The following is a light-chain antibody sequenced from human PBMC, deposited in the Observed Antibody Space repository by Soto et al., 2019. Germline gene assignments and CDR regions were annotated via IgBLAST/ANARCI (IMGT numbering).Light chain of an antibody. CDR1: QSLLHTNGKKY. V-gene: IGKV2-28*01. CDR2: LGS. CDR3: MQALQTPIT. Sequence: DIVMTQSPLSLPVTPGEPASISCRSSQSLLHTNGKKYMDWYLQKPGQSPQLLIYLGSNRASGVPDRFSVSGSGTDFSLKISRVEAEDVGVYYCMQALQTPITFGQGTRLEIK. J-gene: IGKJ5*01.